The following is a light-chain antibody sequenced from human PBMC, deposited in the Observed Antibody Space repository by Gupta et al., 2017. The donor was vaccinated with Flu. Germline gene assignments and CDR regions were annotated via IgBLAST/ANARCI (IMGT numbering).Light chain of an antibody. CDR1: STTIGSNT. J-gene: IGLJ2*01. Sequence: VTISCSGSSTTIGSNTVTCYHQLPATAPPLLLFCNNKRHCGAPPRVSCSTSGASAALAISLLQSEEEAAYYYYASEDSPNGLLVFGGGTKLTVL. V-gene: IGLV1-44*01. CDR2: CNN. CDR3: YASEDSPNGLLV.